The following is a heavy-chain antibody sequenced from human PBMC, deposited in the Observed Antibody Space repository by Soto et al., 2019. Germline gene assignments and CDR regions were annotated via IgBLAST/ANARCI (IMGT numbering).Heavy chain of an antibody. CDR3: ARGRGHPGPYCSTGACDSYLDS. D-gene: IGHD2-2*01. Sequence: AQLVESGGGLVKPGGSLRLSCAVSGFTLKTYTMSWVRQAPGRGLEWVSSISSSSSYIYTADSLKGRFTISRDTAENSLFLQIDSLRVDDTAVYFCARGRGHPGPYCSTGACDSYLDSWGQGILVTGSS. V-gene: IGHV3-21*02. CDR1: GFTLKTYT. J-gene: IGHJ4*02. CDR2: ISSSSSYI.